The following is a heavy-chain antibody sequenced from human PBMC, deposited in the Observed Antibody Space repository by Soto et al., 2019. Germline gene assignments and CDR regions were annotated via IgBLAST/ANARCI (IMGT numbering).Heavy chain of an antibody. CDR3: AIAVAGISYYYGMDV. CDR1: GGTFSSYA. V-gene: IGHV1-69*05. J-gene: IGHJ6*02. Sequence: SVKVSCKASGGTFSSYAISWVRQAPGQGLEWMGGIIPIFGTANYAQKFQGRVTITTDESTSTAYMELSSLRSEDTAVYYCAIAVAGISYYYGMDVWGQGTTVTVSS. CDR2: IIPIFGTA. D-gene: IGHD6-19*01.